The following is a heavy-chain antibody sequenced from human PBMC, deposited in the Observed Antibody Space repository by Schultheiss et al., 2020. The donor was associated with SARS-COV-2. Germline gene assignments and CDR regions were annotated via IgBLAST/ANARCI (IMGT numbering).Heavy chain of an antibody. V-gene: IGHV4-34*01. J-gene: IGHJ4*02. CDR3: ARTIRITIFGVVQYFDY. D-gene: IGHD3-3*01. CDR1: GGSFSDHY. Sequence: SETLSLTCAVYGGSFSDHYWSWIRQPPGKGLEWIGYIYHSGSTYYNPSLKSRVTISVDRSKNQFSLKLSSVTAADTAVYYCARTIRITIFGVVQYFDYWGQGTLVTVSS. CDR2: IYHSGST.